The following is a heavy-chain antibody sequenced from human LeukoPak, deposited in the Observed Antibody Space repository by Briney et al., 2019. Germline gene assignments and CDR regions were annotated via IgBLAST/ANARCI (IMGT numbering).Heavy chain of an antibody. CDR2: ISYDGSNK. Sequence: PGRSLRLSCAASGFNFSSYAMHWVRQAPGKGLEWVAFISYDGSNKYYADSVKGRFTISRDNSKNTLYLQMNSLRAEDTAVYYCARDRGGYSYVMGYFDYWGQGTLVTVSS. CDR1: GFNFSSYA. D-gene: IGHD5-18*01. CDR3: ARDRGGYSYVMGYFDY. J-gene: IGHJ4*02. V-gene: IGHV3-30*04.